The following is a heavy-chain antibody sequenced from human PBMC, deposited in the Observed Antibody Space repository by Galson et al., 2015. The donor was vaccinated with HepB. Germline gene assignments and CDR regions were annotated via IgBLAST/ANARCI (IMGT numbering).Heavy chain of an antibody. D-gene: IGHD3-9*01. CDR3: ARDRPHYDILTGYYRAFDI. CDR1: GGSISSSNW. V-gene: IGHV4-4*02. Sequence: QVQLEESGPGLVKPSETLSLTCAVSGGSISSSNWWSWVRQPPGKGLEWIGEIYHSGSTNYNPSLKSRVTISVDKSKNQFSLKLSSVTAADTAVYYCARDRPHYDILTGYYRAFDIWGQGTMVTVSS. J-gene: IGHJ3*02. CDR2: IYHSGST.